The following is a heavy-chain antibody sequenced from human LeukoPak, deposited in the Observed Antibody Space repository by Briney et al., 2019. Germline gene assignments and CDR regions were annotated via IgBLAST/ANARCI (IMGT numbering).Heavy chain of an antibody. CDR1: GGYISGYY. Sequence: SETLSLTCGVSGGYISGYYWSWIRQPPGKGLEWIGEINHSGSTNYNPSLKSRVTISVDTSKNQFSLKLSSVTAADTAVYYCAGYYGGYWGQGTLVTVSS. D-gene: IGHD2-21*01. V-gene: IGHV4-34*01. J-gene: IGHJ4*02. CDR2: INHSGST. CDR3: AGYYGGY.